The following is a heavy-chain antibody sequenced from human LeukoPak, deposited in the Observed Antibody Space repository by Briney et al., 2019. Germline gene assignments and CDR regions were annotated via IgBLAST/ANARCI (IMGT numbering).Heavy chain of an antibody. J-gene: IGHJ4*02. CDR3: ARRERTGGSFDY. D-gene: IGHD1-14*01. V-gene: IGHV4-34*01. CDR2: INHSGST. Sequence: SSETLSLTCAVYGGSFSGYYWSWIRQPPGKGLEWIGEINHSGSTNYNPSLKSRVTMSVDTSKNQFSLKLSSVTAADTAVYYCARRERTGGSFDYWGQGTLVTVSS. CDR1: GGSFSGYY.